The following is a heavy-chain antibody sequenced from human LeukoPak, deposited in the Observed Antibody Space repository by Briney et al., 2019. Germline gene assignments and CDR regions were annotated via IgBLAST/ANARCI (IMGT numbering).Heavy chain of an antibody. J-gene: IGHJ5*02. CDR1: GFTVSSNS. CDR3: ARLSYYGSGSRQLYNWFDP. Sequence: GGSLRLSCTVSGFTVSSNSMSWVRQAPGKGLEWVSFIYSDNTHYSDSVKGRFTISRDNSKNTLYLQMNSLRAEDTAVYYCARLSYYGSGSRQLYNWFDPWGQGTLVTVSS. V-gene: IGHV3-53*01. CDR2: IYSDNT. D-gene: IGHD3-10*01.